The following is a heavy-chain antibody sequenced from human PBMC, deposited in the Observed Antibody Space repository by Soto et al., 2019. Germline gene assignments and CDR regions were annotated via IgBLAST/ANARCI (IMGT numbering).Heavy chain of an antibody. J-gene: IGHJ6*02. CDR3: ARSPRVMVVAAPGPYYYGMDV. Sequence: GASVKVSCKASGYTFTSYYMHWVRQAPGQGLEWMGIINPSGGSTSYAQKFQGRVTMTRDTSTSTVYMELSSLRSEDTAVYYCARSPRVMVVAAPGPYYYGMDVWGQGTTVTVSS. V-gene: IGHV1-46*01. CDR2: INPSGGST. CDR1: GYTFTSYY. D-gene: IGHD2-15*01.